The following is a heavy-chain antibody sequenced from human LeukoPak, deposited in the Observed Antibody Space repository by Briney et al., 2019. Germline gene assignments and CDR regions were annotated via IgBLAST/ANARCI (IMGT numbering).Heavy chain of an antibody. V-gene: IGHV3-23*01. Sequence: AGGSLRLSCAASGFTFSSYAMSWVRQAPGKGLEWVSAISGSGGSTYYADSVKGRFTISRDNSKNTLYLQMNSLRAEGTAVYYCAKQDAYCGGDCYSIDYWGQGTLVTVSS. D-gene: IGHD2-21*02. CDR2: ISGSGGST. CDR1: GFTFSSYA. J-gene: IGHJ4*02. CDR3: AKQDAYCGGDCYSIDY.